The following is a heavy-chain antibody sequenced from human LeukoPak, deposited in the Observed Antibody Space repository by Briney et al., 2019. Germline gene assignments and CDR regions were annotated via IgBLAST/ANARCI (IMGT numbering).Heavy chain of an antibody. CDR1: GLTFSSYA. CDR2: ISGSGGST. D-gene: IGHD2-21*01. CDR3: AKAPVYGVDYYFDC. J-gene: IGHJ4*02. Sequence: GGSLRLSCAASGLTFSSYAMSWVRQAPGKGLEWVSAISGSGGSTYYADSVKGRFTISRDNSKNTLYLQMNSLRAEDTAVYYCAKAPVYGVDYYFDCWGQGTLVTVSS. V-gene: IGHV3-23*01.